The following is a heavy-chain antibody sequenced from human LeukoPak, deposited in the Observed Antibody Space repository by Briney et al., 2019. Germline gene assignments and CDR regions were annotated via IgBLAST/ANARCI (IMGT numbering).Heavy chain of an antibody. CDR1: GGTFSSYA. CDR2: IIPIFGTA. V-gene: IGHV1-69*13. J-gene: IGHJ3*02. Sequence: SVKVSCKASGGTFSSYAISWVRQAPGQGLEWMGGIIPIFGTANYAQKFQGRVTITADESTSTAYMELSSLRSEDTAVYYCARDSGRGDGSADAFDIWGQGTMVTVSS. CDR3: ARDSGRGDGSADAFDI. D-gene: IGHD5-24*01.